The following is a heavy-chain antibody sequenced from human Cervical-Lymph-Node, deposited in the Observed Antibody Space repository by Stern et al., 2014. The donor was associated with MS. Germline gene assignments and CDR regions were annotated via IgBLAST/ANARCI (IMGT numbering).Heavy chain of an antibody. J-gene: IGHJ5*02. D-gene: IGHD3/OR15-3a*01. CDR3: ARVDDLGSSWFDP. V-gene: IGHV4-61*02. Sequence: QVQLQESGPGLVKPSQTLSLTCTVSGGSIRRGSYNWNWIRQAAGRGLEWIGRIYSSGSTVYNPSPKSRVTIALDKFRHLFSLKLNSLTAADTAVYYCARVDDLGSSWFDPWGQGSLVTVSS. CDR2: IYSSGST. CDR1: GGSIRRGSYN.